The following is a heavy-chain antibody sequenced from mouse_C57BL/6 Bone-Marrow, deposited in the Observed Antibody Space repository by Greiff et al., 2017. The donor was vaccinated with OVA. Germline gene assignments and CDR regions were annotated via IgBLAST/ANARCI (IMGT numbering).Heavy chain of an antibody. V-gene: IGHV3-6*01. Sequence: EVKLMESGPGLVKPSQSLSLTCSVTGYSITSGYYWNWIRQFPGNKLEWMGYISYDGSNNYNPSLKNRISITRDTSKNQFFLKLNSVTTEDTATYYCARGGATWFAYWGQGTLVTVSA. CDR1: GYSITSGYY. CDR2: ISYDGSN. CDR3: ARGGATWFAY. J-gene: IGHJ3*01. D-gene: IGHD3-1*01.